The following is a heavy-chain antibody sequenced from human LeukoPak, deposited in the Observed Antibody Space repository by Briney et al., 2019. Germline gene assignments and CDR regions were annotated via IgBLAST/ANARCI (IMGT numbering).Heavy chain of an antibody. CDR1: GFTFSSYA. D-gene: IGHD3-22*01. CDR3: AKDHWGITMIVDDAFDI. CDR2: ISGSGGST. J-gene: IGHJ3*02. V-gene: IGHV3-23*01. Sequence: PGGSLRLSCAASGFTFSSYAMSWVRQAPGKGLEWVSAISGSGGSTYYADSVKGRFTISRDNSKNTLYLQMNSLRAEDTAVYYCAKDHWGITMIVDDAFDIWGQGTMVTVSS.